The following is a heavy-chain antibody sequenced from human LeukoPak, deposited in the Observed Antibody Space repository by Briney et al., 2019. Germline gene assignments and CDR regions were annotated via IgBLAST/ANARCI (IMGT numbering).Heavy chain of an antibody. D-gene: IGHD3-9*01. J-gene: IGHJ3*02. CDR2: ISSSGSTI. CDR3: ARASSKQLAGYLPDGFDI. Sequence: PGGSLRLSCAASGFTFSSYEMNWVRQAPGKGLEWVSYISSSGSTIYYADSVKGRFTISRDNAKNSLYLQMNSLRAEDTAVYYCARASSKQLAGYLPDGFDIWGQGTMVTVSS. CDR1: GFTFSSYE. V-gene: IGHV3-48*03.